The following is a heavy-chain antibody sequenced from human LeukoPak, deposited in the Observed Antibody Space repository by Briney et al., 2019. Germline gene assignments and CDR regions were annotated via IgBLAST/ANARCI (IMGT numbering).Heavy chain of an antibody. Sequence: GGSLRLSCTASGFTFSDYWTTWVRQAPGKGPEWVANIKQDGSQRYYVDSVRGRFTISRDNAKNSLFLQMNGLRAEDTAVYYCARRGGSSSRRSPIDYWGQGTLVTVSS. CDR2: IKQDGSQR. J-gene: IGHJ4*02. CDR3: ARRGGSSSRRSPIDY. CDR1: GFTFSDYW. D-gene: IGHD6-6*01. V-gene: IGHV3-7*01.